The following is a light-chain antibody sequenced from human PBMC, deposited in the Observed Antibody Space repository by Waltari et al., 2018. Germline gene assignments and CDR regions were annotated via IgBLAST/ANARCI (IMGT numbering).Light chain of an antibody. Sequence: QSALTQPASVSGSPGQSVTIFCTGTSNDVGGYNSVPWYQEHPGQDPRVIIYDVSDRPSGVSDRFSGSKSGNTASLTISGLQAEDEADYYCSSQSSNNVVLFGGGTKLTVL. CDR2: DVS. J-gene: IGLJ2*01. CDR3: SSQSSNNVVL. CDR1: SNDVGGYNS. V-gene: IGLV2-14*01.